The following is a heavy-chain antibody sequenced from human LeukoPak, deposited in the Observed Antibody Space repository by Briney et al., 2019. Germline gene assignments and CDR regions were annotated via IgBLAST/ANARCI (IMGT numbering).Heavy chain of an antibody. CDR2: INPGGGST. CDR1: GYTFTSYY. Sequence: ASVKVSCKASGYTFTSYYMHWVRQAPGQGLEWMGIINPGGGSTSYAQKFQGRVTMTRDTSTSTVYMELSSLRSEDTAVYYCARVSGGIQLPDYWGQGTLVTVSS. V-gene: IGHV1-46*01. CDR3: ARVSGGIQLPDY. D-gene: IGHD5-18*01. J-gene: IGHJ4*02.